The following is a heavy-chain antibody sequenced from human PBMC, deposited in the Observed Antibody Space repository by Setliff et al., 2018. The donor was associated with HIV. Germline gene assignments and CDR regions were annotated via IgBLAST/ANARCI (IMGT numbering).Heavy chain of an antibody. V-gene: IGHV1-69*13. Sequence: ASVKVSCKASGFTFTGYYMYWVRQAPGQGLEWMGGIIPMFGTAHYAQKFQGRVTITADESTTTAYMELSSLRSEDTAVFYCARGGSGYYDFWSGSSAFEYWGQGTLVTVSS. CDR3: ARGGSGYYDFWSGSSAFEY. D-gene: IGHD3-3*01. J-gene: IGHJ4*02. CDR2: IIPMFGTA. CDR1: GFTFTGYY.